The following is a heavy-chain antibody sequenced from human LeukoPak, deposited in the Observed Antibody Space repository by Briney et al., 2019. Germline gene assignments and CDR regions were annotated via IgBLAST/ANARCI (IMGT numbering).Heavy chain of an antibody. CDR1: GGSIRSYY. D-gene: IGHD5-12*01. CDR3: TAGRGYRSNWFDP. Sequence: SETLSLTCTVSGGSIRSYYWSWIRQPPGKGLEWIGYIYYSGSTKYNPSLKSRVTISVDTSKNQFSLKLSSVTAADTAVYYCTAGRGYRSNWFDPWGQGTLVTVSS. CDR2: IYYSGST. V-gene: IGHV4-59*08. J-gene: IGHJ5*02.